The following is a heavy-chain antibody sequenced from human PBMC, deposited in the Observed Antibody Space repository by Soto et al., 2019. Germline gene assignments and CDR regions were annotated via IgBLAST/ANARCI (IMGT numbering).Heavy chain of an antibody. J-gene: IGHJ5*02. V-gene: IGHV4-31*03. CDR1: GGSISSGGYY. CDR3: ARVGGRNCSGGSCYFNWLDP. D-gene: IGHD2-15*01. CDR2: IYYSGST. Sequence: SETLSLTCTVSGGSISSGGYYWSWIRQHPGKGLEWIGYIYYSGSTYYNPSLKSRVTISVDTSKNQFSLKLSSVTAADTAVYYCARVGGRNCSGGSCYFNWLDPWGQGTLVTVSS.